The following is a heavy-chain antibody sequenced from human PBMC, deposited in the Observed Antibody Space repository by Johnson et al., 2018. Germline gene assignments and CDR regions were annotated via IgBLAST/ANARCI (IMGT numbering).Heavy chain of an antibody. CDR1: GFTFSSYG. CDR2: ISYDGSNK. V-gene: IGHV3-30*18. Sequence: QVQLVESGGGVVKPGRSLRLSCAASGFTFSSYGMHWVRQAPGKGLEWVAVISYDGSNKYYADSVKGRFTISRDNSKNTLYLQMNSLRAEDTAVYYCAKENYYGSGSYPHGMDVWGQGTTVTVSS. J-gene: IGHJ6*02. D-gene: IGHD3-10*01. CDR3: AKENYYGSGSYPHGMDV.